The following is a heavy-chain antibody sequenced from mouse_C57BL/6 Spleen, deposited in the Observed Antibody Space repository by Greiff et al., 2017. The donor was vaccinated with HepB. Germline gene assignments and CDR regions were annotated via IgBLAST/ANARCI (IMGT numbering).Heavy chain of an antibody. J-gene: IGHJ3*01. V-gene: IGHV1-64*01. CDR3: ARESYYYGSSYGAWFAY. D-gene: IGHD1-1*01. CDR2: IHPNSGST. Sequence: VKLQQPGAELVKPGASVKLSCKASGYTFTSYWMHWVKQRPGQGLEWIGMIHPNSGSTNYNEKFKSKATLTVDKSSSTAYMQLSSLTSEDSAVYYCARESYYYGSSYGAWFAYWGQGTLVTVSA. CDR1: GYTFTSYW.